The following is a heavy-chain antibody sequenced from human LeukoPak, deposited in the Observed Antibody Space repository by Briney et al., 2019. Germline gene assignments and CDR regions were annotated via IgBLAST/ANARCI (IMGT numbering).Heavy chain of an antibody. CDR3: ARSYGYGLAKGFDI. Sequence: SDTLSLTCTVSGYSISSSNWWGWIRQPPGKGLEWIGYIYYSGSTYYNPSLKSRATVSLDTSNNQFSLKLTSVTAVDTAVYYCARSYGYGLAKGFDIWGQGTMVTVSS. CDR1: GYSISSSNW. J-gene: IGHJ3*02. CDR2: IYYSGST. V-gene: IGHV4-28*01. D-gene: IGHD5-18*01.